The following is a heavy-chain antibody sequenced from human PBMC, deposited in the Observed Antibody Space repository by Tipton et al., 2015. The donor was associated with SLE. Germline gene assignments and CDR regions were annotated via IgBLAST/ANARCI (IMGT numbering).Heavy chain of an antibody. CDR2: IYYSGST. CDR3: ARLKITGGVFDY. CDR1: GGSISSHY. J-gene: IGHJ4*02. Sequence: TLSLTCTVSGGSISSHYWSWIRQPPGKGLEWIGSIYYSGSTYYNPSLKSRVTISVDTSKNQFSLKLSSVTAADTAVYYCARLKITGGVFDYWGQGTLVTVSS. D-gene: IGHD1-14*01. V-gene: IGHV4-59*11.